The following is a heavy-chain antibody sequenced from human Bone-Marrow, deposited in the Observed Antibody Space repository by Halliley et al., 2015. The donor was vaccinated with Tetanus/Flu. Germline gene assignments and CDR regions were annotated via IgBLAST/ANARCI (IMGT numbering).Heavy chain of an antibody. J-gene: IGHJ5*02. CDR3: ARDQVRGVELTTLGFDP. D-gene: IGHD3-10*01. Sequence: GHIYKNGRTNYNPPLKTRVTMSIDTSKNQFSLRLSSVTAADTAVYFCARDQVRGVELTTLGFDPWGQGTLVTVSS. CDR2: IYKNGRT. V-gene: IGHV4-4*07.